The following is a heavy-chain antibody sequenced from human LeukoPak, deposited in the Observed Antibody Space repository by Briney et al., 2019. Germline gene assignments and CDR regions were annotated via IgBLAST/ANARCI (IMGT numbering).Heavy chain of an antibody. V-gene: IGHV3-53*01. CDR2: IYSGGST. CDR1: GFSVGSNY. Sequence: GGSLRLSCAASGFSVGSNYMSWVRQAPGKGLEWVSVIYSGGSTYYADSVKGRFTISRDNSKNTLYLQMKSLRAEDTAVYYCARTDETAPAEDFQHWGQGTLATVSS. D-gene: IGHD2-21*02. CDR3: ARTDETAPAEDFQH. J-gene: IGHJ1*01.